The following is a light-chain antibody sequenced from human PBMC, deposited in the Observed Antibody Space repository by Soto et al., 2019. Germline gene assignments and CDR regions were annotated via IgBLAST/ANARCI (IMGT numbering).Light chain of an antibody. Sequence: QSVLTQPASVSGPPGQSITISCTGTSSDVGGYNYVSWYQQHPGKAPKLMIYEVSNRPSGVSNRFSGSKSGNTASLTISGLQAEDEADYYCSAYTSSRTLVFGGGTKLTVL. CDR3: SAYTSSRTLV. CDR2: EVS. V-gene: IGLV2-14*01. J-gene: IGLJ2*01. CDR1: SSDVGGYNY.